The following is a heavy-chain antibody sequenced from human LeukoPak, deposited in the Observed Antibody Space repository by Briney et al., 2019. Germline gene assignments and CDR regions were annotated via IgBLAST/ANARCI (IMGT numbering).Heavy chain of an antibody. J-gene: IGHJ6*02. CDR1: GFTFSSYG. CDR3: AKVTTNYYGMDV. CDR2: ISGSGGST. Sequence: GGSLRLSCAASGFTFSSYGMSWVRQAPGKGLEWVSAISGSGGSTYYADSVKGRFTISRDNSKNTLYLQMNSLRAEDTAVYYCAKVTTNYYGMDVWGQGTTVTVSS. V-gene: IGHV3-23*01. D-gene: IGHD1-1*01.